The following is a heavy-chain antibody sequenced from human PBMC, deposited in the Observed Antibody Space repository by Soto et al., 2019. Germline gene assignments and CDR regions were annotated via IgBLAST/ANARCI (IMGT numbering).Heavy chain of an antibody. CDR3: ASAWSGSYYRY. Sequence: SETLSLTCAVSGGSISSGGYSWSWIRQPPGKGLEWIGYIYHSGSTYYNPSLKSRVTISVDTSKNQFSLKLSSVTAADTAVYYCASAWSGSYYRYWGQGTLVTVSS. CDR1: GGSISSGGYS. D-gene: IGHD1-26*01. J-gene: IGHJ4*02. CDR2: IYHSGST. V-gene: IGHV4-30-2*02.